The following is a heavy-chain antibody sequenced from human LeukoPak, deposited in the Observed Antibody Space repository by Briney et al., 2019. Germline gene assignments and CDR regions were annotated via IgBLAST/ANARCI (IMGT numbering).Heavy chain of an antibody. J-gene: IGHJ4*02. D-gene: IGHD4-17*01. CDR2: IKQDGGEK. CDR1: GFTFSSYA. CDR3: ARLGARQVLDY. V-gene: IGHV3-7*01. Sequence: PGGSLRLSCAASGFTFSSYAMSWVRQAPGKGLEWVANIKQDGGEKYYVDSVKGRFTISRDNAKNSLYLQMNSLRAEDTAVYYCARLGARQVLDYWGQGTLVTVSS.